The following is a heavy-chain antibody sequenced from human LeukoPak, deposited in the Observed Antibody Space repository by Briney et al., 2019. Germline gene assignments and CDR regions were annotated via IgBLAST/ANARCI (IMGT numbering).Heavy chain of an antibody. Sequence: PGGSLRLSCAASGFTFSSYGMHWVRQAPGKGLEWVAAISYDGSNKYYADSVKGRFTISRDNSKNTLYLQMNSLRAEDTAVYYCAKEITEGIFDYWGQGTLVTVSS. CDR3: AKEITEGIFDY. D-gene: IGHD6-13*01. J-gene: IGHJ4*02. CDR2: ISYDGSNK. V-gene: IGHV3-30*18. CDR1: GFTFSSYG.